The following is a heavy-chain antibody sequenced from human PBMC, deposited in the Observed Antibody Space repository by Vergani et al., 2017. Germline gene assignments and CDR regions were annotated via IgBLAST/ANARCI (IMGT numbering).Heavy chain of an antibody. CDR2: IDWNDQT. J-gene: IGHJ4*02. CDR3: TRTLSDSRGYFIDY. V-gene: IGHV2-70*04. Sequence: QVTLKESGPALVKPTQTLTLPCTFSGFSLNTYGMHVTWIRQPPGKALEWLARIDWNDQTYYTTSLRTRITISKDTSKNQVALTMTNMDPVDTATYYCTRTLSDSRGYFIDYWGQGTLVTVSS. D-gene: IGHD3-22*01. CDR1: GFSLNTYGMH.